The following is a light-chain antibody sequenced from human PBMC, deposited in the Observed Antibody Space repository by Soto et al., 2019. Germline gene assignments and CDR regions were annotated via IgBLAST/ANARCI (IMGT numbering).Light chain of an antibody. CDR1: QSVASNF. J-gene: IGKJ2*01. CDR2: GAS. V-gene: IGKV3-20*01. CDR3: QQYGRSPPT. Sequence: EIELTQSPGTLSLSPGEIATLSCRASQSVASNFLAWYQQKPGQAPRLRIYGASTRASGIPDRFSGSGSGTDFALTISRLEPEDFAVYCCQQYGRSPPTFGQGTKLEIK.